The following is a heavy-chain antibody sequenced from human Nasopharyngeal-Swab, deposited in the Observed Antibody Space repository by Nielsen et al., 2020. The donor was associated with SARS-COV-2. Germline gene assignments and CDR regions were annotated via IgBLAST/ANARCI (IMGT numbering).Heavy chain of an antibody. CDR2: IYYSGST. CDR1: GGSISSSSYY. J-gene: IGHJ4*02. D-gene: IGHD5-18*01. Sequence: SETLSLTCTVSGGSISSSSYYWGWIRQPPGKGLEWIGSIYYSGSTYYNPSLKSRVTIFVDTSKNQFSLKLSSVTAADTAVYYCARRGGGQLWSYPFDYWGQGTLVTVSS. V-gene: IGHV4-39*01. CDR3: ARRGGGQLWSYPFDY.